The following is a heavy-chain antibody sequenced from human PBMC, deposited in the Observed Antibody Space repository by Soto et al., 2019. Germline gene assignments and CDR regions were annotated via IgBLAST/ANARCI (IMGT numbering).Heavy chain of an antibody. Sequence: GAGWDRQHPHKALECIALIYWDDERHYNPSLKRKLTISKATSTHQVVLTIANLDAVDTATEYCALFSISIGGGLRDDAFDIWGQGTVVTVSS. J-gene: IGHJ3*02. CDR1: G. D-gene: IGHD3-16*01. CDR2: IYWDDER. CDR3: ALFSISIGGGLRDDAFDI. V-gene: IGHV2-5*02.